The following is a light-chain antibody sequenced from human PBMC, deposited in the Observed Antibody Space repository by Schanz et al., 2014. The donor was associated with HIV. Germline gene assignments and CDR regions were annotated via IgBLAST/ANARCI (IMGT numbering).Light chain of an antibody. J-gene: IGLJ3*02. CDR2: DVS. CDR3: SSYTSFGTLV. Sequence: QSALTQPASVSGSPGQSITISCTGTSSDVGGYNYVSWYQQHPGKAPKLMIYDVSNRPSGVSNRFSGSKSGNTAYLTISGLQADDEAHYYCSSYTSFGTLVFGGGTQLTVL. V-gene: IGLV2-14*01. CDR1: SSDVGGYNY.